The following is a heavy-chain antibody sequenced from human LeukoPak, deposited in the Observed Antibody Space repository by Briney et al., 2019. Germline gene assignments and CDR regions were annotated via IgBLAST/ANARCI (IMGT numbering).Heavy chain of an antibody. D-gene: IGHD1-1*01. CDR1: GYSFTGYW. J-gene: IGHJ3*02. V-gene: IGHV5-51*01. CDR2: IYPADSDS. CDR3: ARHTGSTGAFDI. Sequence: GESLKISCKGSGYSFTGYWIGWMRQMPGKGLEWMGMIYPADSDSRYSPSFQGQVTISADKSINIAYLQWSSLKASDTAMYYCARHTGSTGAFDIWGQGAMVTVSS.